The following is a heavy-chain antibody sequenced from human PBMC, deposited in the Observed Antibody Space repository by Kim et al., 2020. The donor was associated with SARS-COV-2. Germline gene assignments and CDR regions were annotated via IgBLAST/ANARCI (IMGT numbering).Heavy chain of an antibody. J-gene: IGHJ5*02. D-gene: IGHD2-2*01. V-gene: IGHV4-34*01. Sequence: SETLSLTCAVYGGSFSGYYWSWIRQPPGKGLEWIGEINHSGSTNYNPSLKSRVTISVDTSKNQFSLKLSSVTAADTAVYYCARGPSLPAVHRGWFDPWGQGTLVTVSS. CDR3: ARGPSLPAVHRGWFDP. CDR2: INHSGST. CDR1: GGSFSGYY.